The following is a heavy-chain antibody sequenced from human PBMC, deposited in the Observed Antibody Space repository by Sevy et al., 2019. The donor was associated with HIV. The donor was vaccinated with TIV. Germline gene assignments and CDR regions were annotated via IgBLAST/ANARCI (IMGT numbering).Heavy chain of an antibody. CDR3: ARELVVVPAADTFDY. D-gene: IGHD2-2*01. CDR2: IKQDGSEK. Sequence: GGSLRLSCAASGFTFSSYWMSWVRQAPGKGLEWVANIKQDGSEKYYVDSVKGRFTISRDNAKNSLYLQMNSLRAEDTALYYCARELVVVPAADTFDYWGQGTLVTVSS. CDR1: GFTFSSYW. V-gene: IGHV3-7*01. J-gene: IGHJ4*02.